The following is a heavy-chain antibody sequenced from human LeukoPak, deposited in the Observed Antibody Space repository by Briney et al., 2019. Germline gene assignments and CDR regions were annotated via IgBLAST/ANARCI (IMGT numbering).Heavy chain of an antibody. V-gene: IGHV1-2*02. CDR1: GGTFSSYA. Sequence: VVSVKVSCKASGGTFSSYAISWVRQAPGQGLEWMGWINPNSGGTNYAQKFQGRVTMTRDTSISTAYMELSRLRSDDTAVYYCARVMTMNLKRYCSSTSCPWGYWGQGTLVTVSS. CDR3: ARVMTMNLKRYCSSTSCPWGY. J-gene: IGHJ4*02. CDR2: INPNSGGT. D-gene: IGHD2-2*01.